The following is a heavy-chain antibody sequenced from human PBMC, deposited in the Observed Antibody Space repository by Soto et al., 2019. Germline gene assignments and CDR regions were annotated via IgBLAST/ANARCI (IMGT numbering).Heavy chain of an antibody. D-gene: IGHD1-26*01. CDR2: INPNSGGT. Sequence: ASVKVSCKASGYTFTGYYMHWVRQAPGQGLEWMGWINPNSGGTNYAQKFQGRVTMTRDTSISTAYMELSRLRSDDTAVYYCARSYRGSYYGMDVWRDRHTVPASP. J-gene: IGHJ6*04. CDR3: ARSYRGSYYGMDV. CDR1: GYTFTGYY. V-gene: IGHV1-2*02.